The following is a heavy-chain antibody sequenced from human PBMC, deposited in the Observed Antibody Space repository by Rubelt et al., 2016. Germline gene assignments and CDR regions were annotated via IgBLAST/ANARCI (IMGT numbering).Heavy chain of an antibody. Sequence: GGGLVQPGGSLRLSCVASGFTFSSSWMSWVRQAPGKGLEWISYISGGMETIYYADSVRGRFTISRDNAKNSLYLQMDSLRAEDTAVYYCARDCDPSSSWTYYYYGMDVWGQGTTVTVSS. CDR1: GFTFSSSW. J-gene: IGHJ6*02. CDR3: ARDCDPSSSWTYYYYGMDV. CDR2: ISGGMETI. V-gene: IGHV3-48*04. D-gene: IGHD6-13*01.